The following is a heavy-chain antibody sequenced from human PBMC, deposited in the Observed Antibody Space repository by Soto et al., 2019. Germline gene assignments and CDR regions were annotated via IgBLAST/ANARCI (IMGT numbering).Heavy chain of an antibody. CDR2: ISGSGGST. CDR3: AKDLQGYYYGSGGSHAFDI. V-gene: IGHV3-23*01. CDR1: GFTFSSYA. J-gene: IGHJ3*02. D-gene: IGHD3-10*01. Sequence: GGSLRLSCAASGFTFSSYAMSWVRQAPGKGLEWVSAISGSGGSTYYADSVKGRFTISRDNSKNTLYLQMNSLRAEDTAVYYCAKDLQGYYYGSGGSHAFDIWGQGTMVTVSS.